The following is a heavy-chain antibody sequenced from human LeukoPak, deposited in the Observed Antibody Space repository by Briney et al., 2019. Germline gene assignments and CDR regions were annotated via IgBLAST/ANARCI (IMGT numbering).Heavy chain of an antibody. CDR2: ISYDGSNK. CDR3: ARDIPPGSGYYDSSGIFDP. J-gene: IGHJ5*02. V-gene: IGHV3-30-3*01. D-gene: IGHD3-22*01. Sequence: GRSLRLSCAASGFTFSSYAMHWVRQAPGKGLEWVAVISYDGSNKYYADSVKGRFTISRDNSKNTLYLQMNSLRAEDTAVYYCARDIPPGSGYYDSSGIFDPWGQGTLVTVSS. CDR1: GFTFSSYA.